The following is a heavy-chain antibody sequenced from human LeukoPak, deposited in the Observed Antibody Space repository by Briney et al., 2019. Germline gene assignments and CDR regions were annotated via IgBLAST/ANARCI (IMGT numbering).Heavy chain of an antibody. D-gene: IGHD2-2*01. CDR1: GFTFSSYA. CDR2: ISGSGGST. CDR3: AKDRRIVVVPAPNQNNWFDP. J-gene: IGHJ5*02. V-gene: IGHV3-23*01. Sequence: GGSLRLFCAASGFTFSSYAMSWVRQAPGKGLEWVSAISGSGGSTYYADSVKGRYTISRDNSKNTLYLQMNSLRAEDTAVYYCAKDRRIVVVPAPNQNNWFDPWGQGTLVTVSS.